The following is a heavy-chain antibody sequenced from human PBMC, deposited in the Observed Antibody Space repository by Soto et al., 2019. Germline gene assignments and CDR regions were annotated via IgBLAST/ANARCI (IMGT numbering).Heavy chain of an antibody. J-gene: IGHJ5*02. Sequence: ASVKVSCKASGYTFTGYYMHWVRQATGQGLEWMGWINPNSGGTNYAQKFQGWVTMTRDTSISTAYMELSRLRSDDTAVYYCATIYCDSSGYYSWGLQPNWFDPWGQRTLVSVSS. V-gene: IGHV1-2*04. D-gene: IGHD3-22*01. CDR2: INPNSGGT. CDR1: GYTFTGYY. CDR3: ATIYCDSSGYYSWGLQPNWFDP.